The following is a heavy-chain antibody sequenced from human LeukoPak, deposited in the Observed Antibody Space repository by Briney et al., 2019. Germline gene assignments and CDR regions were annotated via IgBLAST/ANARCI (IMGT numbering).Heavy chain of an antibody. J-gene: IGHJ3*02. Sequence: ASVKVSCKASGGTFSSHAISWVRQAPGQGLEWMGRIIPIFGTANYAQKFQGRVTITTDESTSTAYMELSSLRSEDTAVYYCARVGVDTAMVDAFDIWGQGTMVTVSS. CDR3: ARVGVDTAMVDAFDI. D-gene: IGHD5-18*01. CDR1: GGTFSSHA. V-gene: IGHV1-69*05. CDR2: IIPIFGTA.